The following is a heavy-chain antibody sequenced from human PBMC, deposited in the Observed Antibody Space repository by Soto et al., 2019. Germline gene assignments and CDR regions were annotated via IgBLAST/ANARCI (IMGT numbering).Heavy chain of an antibody. CDR3: ARSEGGIRDY. V-gene: IGHV5-51*03. J-gene: IGHJ4*02. Sequence: EVQLVQSGAEVRKPGESLKISCQGSGYSFTSYWIGWVRQMPGKGLEWMGIIFPGNSDTRYSPSLQGQVTISVDKSISTAYLQWSSLKASDSAIYYCARSEGGIRDYWGQGTLVTVSS. D-gene: IGHD1-26*01. CDR2: IFPGNSDT. CDR1: GYSFTSYW.